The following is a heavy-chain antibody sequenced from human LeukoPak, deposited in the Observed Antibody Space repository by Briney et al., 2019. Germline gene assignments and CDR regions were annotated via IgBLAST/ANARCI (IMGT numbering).Heavy chain of an antibody. CDR1: GFIVSSNY. D-gene: IGHD3-10*01. CDR3: SWEMDGSFGRRLEN. Sequence: GGSLRLSCAGSGFIVSSNYMSWVRQTPGKGLEWIGRLKSKGSGGTTDYAAPVKGRFAISRDDSKNTLYLQMNSLKIEDTAVYFCSWEMDGSFGRRLENWGQGTLVTVAS. CDR2: LKSKGSGGTT. J-gene: IGHJ4*02. V-gene: IGHV3-15*01.